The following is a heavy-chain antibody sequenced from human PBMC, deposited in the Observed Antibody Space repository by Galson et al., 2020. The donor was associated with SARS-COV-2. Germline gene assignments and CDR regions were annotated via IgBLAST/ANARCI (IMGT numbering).Heavy chain of an antibody. V-gene: IGHV3-49*03. J-gene: IGHJ6*03. CDR2: IRSRTYDGTT. Sequence: GGSLRLSCTVAGFTFGDFAMSWFRQAPGKGLEWVGFIRSRTYDGTTEYAASVKDRFTISRDDSKNVAYLQMNSLITEDTAVYYCARGGFPYSYYMDVWGKGTTVTVSS. CDR3: ARGGFPYSYYMDV. D-gene: IGHD2-21*01. CDR1: GFTFGDFA.